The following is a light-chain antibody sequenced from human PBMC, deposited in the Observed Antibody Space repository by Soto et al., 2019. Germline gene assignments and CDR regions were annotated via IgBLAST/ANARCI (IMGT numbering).Light chain of an antibody. J-gene: IGKJ1*01. Sequence: EIVLTQSPATLSLSPGERATLSCRASQSVHSSLAWYQQKPGLAPRLLIYDASSRATGIPVRFSGSGSGTDFTLTISSLEPEDFAVYYCQQRGNWPGTFGQGTKVDI. CDR3: QQRGNWPGT. V-gene: IGKV3-11*01. CDR1: QSVHSS. CDR2: DAS.